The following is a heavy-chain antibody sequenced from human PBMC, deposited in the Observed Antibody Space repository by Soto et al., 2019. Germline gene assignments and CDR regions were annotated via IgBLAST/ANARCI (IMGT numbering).Heavy chain of an antibody. CDR3: ARGPGYYFDY. V-gene: IGHV3-64*01. CDR1: GFTFSSYA. CDR2: ISSNGGST. Sequence: EVQLVESGGGLVQPGGSLRLSCAASGFTFSSYAMHWVRQAPGKGLEYVSAISSNGGSTYYANSVKGRFTISRDNSQNTLYLQMGSPRAEDMAVYYCARGPGYYFDYWGQGTLVTVSS. J-gene: IGHJ4*02.